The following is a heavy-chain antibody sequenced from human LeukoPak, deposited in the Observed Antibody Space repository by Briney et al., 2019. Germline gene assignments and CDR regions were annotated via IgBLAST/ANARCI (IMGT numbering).Heavy chain of an antibody. D-gene: IGHD6-19*01. V-gene: IGHV1-69*04. CDR3: AREGGDGYSSGWWHYYYGMDV. Sequence: GASVKVSCKASGGTFSSYAISWVRQAPGQGLEWMGRIIPILGIANYAQKFQGRVTITADKSTSIAYMELSRLRSDDTAVYYCAREGGDGYSSGWWHYYYGMDVWGQGTTVTVSS. J-gene: IGHJ6*02. CDR2: IIPILGIA. CDR1: GGTFSSYA.